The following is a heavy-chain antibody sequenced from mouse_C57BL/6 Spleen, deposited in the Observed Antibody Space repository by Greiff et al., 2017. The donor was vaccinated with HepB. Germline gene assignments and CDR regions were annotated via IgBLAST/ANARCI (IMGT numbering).Heavy chain of an antibody. D-gene: IGHD2-2*01. Sequence: VQLKESEGGLVQPGSSMKLSCTASGFTFSDYYMAWVRQVPEKGLEWVANINYDGSSTYYLDSLKSRFIISRDNAKNILYLQMSSLKSEDTATYYCAKWIYYGYDGYFDVWGTGTTVTVSS. CDR2: INYDGSST. J-gene: IGHJ1*03. V-gene: IGHV5-16*01. CDR3: AKWIYYGYDGYFDV. CDR1: GFTFSDYY.